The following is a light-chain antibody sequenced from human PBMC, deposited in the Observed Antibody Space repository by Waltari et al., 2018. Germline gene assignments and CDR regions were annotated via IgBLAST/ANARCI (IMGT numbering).Light chain of an antibody. CDR1: SSDGGSYNL. CDR3: CSYAGSSTLV. Sequence: QSALTQPASVSGSPGQSITTSCTGTSSDGGSYNLVSWYQQPPGKAPNPLIYEGSKRPSGVSNRFSGSKSGNTASLTISGLQAEDEADYYCCSYAGSSTLVFGGGTKLTVL. V-gene: IGLV2-23*01. J-gene: IGLJ2*01. CDR2: EGS.